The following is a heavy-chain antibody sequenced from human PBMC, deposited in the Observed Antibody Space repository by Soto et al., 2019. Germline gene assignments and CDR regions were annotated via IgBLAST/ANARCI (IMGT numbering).Heavy chain of an antibody. CDR3: ARQYASSWDSFDH. V-gene: IGHV3-11*04. Sequence: GGSLRLSCATSGFTFSDFYMSWVRQAPGKGPEWVSYISDDGYTIYYADSVKGRFTISRDNAKNSLDLQMTNLRAADTAVYYCARQYASSWDSFDHWGQGTLVTVSS. D-gene: IGHD6-13*01. CDR2: ISDDGYTI. CDR1: GFTFSDFY. J-gene: IGHJ4*02.